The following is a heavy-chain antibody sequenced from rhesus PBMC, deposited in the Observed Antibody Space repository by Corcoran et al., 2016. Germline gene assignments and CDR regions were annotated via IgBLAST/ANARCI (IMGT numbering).Heavy chain of an antibody. J-gene: IGHJ4*01. V-gene: IGHV1-111*02. CDR3: ATHLYSNYFDY. Sequence: EVQLVQSGAEVKKPGASVKISCKASGYTFTDYYLHWWRQAPGKGLEWMGRIDPEDGEAIHAQNFQARVTSNADTSTDTAYRELSSLRSEDTAVYYCATHLYSNYFDYWGQGVLVTVSS. CDR1: GYTFTDYY. CDR2: IDPEDGEA. D-gene: IGHD4-23*01.